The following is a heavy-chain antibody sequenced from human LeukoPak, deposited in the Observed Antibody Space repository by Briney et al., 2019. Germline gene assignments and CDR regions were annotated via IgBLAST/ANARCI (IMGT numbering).Heavy chain of an antibody. J-gene: IGHJ4*02. V-gene: IGHV3-30*04. D-gene: IGHD3-3*01. Sequence: PGRSLRLSCAASGFTFSSYAMHWVRQAPGKGLEWVAVISYDGSNKYYTGSVKGRFTISRDNSKNTLYLQMNSLRAEDTAVYYCARDFTIFGVDHYFDYWGQGTLVTVSS. CDR1: GFTFSSYA. CDR3: ARDFTIFGVDHYFDY. CDR2: ISYDGSNK.